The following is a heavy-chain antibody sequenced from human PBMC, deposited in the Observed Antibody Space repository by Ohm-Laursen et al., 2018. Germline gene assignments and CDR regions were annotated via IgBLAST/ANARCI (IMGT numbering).Heavy chain of an antibody. Sequence: GSLRLSCTASGFTFDNHWMSWVRQAPGKGLEWVANVNQGGGQIHYVDSVKGRFTISRDNAKNSLSLEMNNLRVEDTAVYYCARDVRKWEIIDYFDYWGPGTRVTVSS. V-gene: IGHV3-7*01. CDR1: GFTFDNHW. CDR2: VNQGGGQI. J-gene: IGHJ4*02. CDR3: ARDVRKWEIIDYFDY. D-gene: IGHD1-26*01.